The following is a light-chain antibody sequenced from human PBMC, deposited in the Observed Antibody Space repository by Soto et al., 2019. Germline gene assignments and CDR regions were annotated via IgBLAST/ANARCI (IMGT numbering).Light chain of an antibody. J-gene: IGKJ4*01. CDR3: QQYYSTPLT. CDR1: QSVLYSSNNKNY. V-gene: IGKV4-1*01. Sequence: DIVMTQSPDSLAVSLGERATINCKSSQSVLYSSNNKNYLAWYQQKPGQPPKLLIYWASTRESVVPDRFSGSESGTDFTLTSSSLQAEDVAVYYCQQYYSTPLTFGGVNKVEIK. CDR2: WAS.